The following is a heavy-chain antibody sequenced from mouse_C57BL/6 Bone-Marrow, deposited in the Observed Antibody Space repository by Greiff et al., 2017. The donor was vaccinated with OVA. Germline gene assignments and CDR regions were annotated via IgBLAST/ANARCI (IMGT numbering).Heavy chain of an antibody. CDR1: GFPFSDYG. V-gene: IGHV5-17*01. CDR3: ARGPVETASFAY. J-gene: IGHJ3*01. CDR2: ISSGSSTI. Sequence: EVTLVESGGGLVKPGGSLKLSCAASGFPFSDYGMHWVRQAPEKGLEWVAYISSGSSTIYYADTVKGRFTISRDNAKNTLFLQMTSLRSEYTAMYYCARGPVETASFAYWGQGTLVTVSA. D-gene: IGHD3-2*01.